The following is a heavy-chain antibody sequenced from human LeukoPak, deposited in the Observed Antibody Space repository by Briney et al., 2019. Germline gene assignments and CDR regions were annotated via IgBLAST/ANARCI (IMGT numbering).Heavy chain of an antibody. CDR3: ARLAGAGSSGFDY. J-gene: IGHJ4*02. CDR1: GVTFRSYG. V-gene: IGHV3-33*01. Sequence: GRSLRLSCAASGVTFRSYGMHWVRQAPGKGLEWVAVIWYDGSNKYYADSVKGRFTISRDNSKNTLYLQMDSLRAEDTAVYYCARLAGAGSSGFDYWGQGTLVTVSS. D-gene: IGHD1-26*01. CDR2: IWYDGSNK.